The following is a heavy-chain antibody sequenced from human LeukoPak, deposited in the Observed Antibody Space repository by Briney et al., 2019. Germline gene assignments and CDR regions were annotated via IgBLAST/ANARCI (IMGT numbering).Heavy chain of an antibody. CDR1: GGSFSGYY. V-gene: IGHV4-34*01. Sequence: PSETLSLTCAVYGGSFSGYYWSWIRQPPGKGLEWIGEINHNGSTNYNPSLKSRVTISVDTSKNQFSLRLSSVTAADTAVYYCARAPFDTSSVDTAMVTGFDYWGQGTLVTVSS. CDR3: ARAPFDTSSVDTAMVTGFDY. J-gene: IGHJ4*02. D-gene: IGHD5-18*01. CDR2: INHNGST.